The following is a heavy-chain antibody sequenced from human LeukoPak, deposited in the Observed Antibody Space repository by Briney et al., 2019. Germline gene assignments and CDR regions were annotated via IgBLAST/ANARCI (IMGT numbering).Heavy chain of an antibody. CDR3: AKFIAAPFYFDY. CDR1: GFTFSSYA. Sequence: GGSLRLSCAASGFTFSSYAMSWVRQAPGKGLEWVSAISGSGGSTYYADSVKGRFTISRDNAKNSLYLQMNSLRAEDTAVYYCAKFIAAPFYFDYWGQGTLVTVSS. V-gene: IGHV3-23*01. CDR2: ISGSGGST. J-gene: IGHJ4*02. D-gene: IGHD6-13*01.